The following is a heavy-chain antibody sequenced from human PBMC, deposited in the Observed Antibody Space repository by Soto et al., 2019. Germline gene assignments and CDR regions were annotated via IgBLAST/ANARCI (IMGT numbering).Heavy chain of an antibody. V-gene: IGHV4-39*01. D-gene: IGHD4-4*01. CDR1: GGSISSSNYY. Sequence: PSETLSLTCTVSGGSISSSNYYWGWIRQPPGKGLEWIGSIYYSGSTYYNPSLKSRVTISVDTSKNQFTLKLSSVTAADTAVYYCARRTITTSTIFGYYGHGTLFTVSS. CDR3: ARRTITTSTIFGY. J-gene: IGHJ4*01. CDR2: IYYSGST.